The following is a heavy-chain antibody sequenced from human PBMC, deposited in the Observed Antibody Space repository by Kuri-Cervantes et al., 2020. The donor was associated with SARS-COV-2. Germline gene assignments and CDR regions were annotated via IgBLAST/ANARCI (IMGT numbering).Heavy chain of an antibody. CDR3: AREGAGTLYTSRYYGMDV. Sequence: GGSLRLSCAASGFTVSSNYMSWVRQAPGKGLEWVSVIYSGGSTYYADSVKGRFTISRDNSKNTLYLQMNSLRAEDTAVYYCAREGAGTLYTSRYYGMDVWGQGTTVTVSS. J-gene: IGHJ6*02. D-gene: IGHD3-10*01. V-gene: IGHV3-66*01. CDR1: GFTVSSNY. CDR2: IYSGGST.